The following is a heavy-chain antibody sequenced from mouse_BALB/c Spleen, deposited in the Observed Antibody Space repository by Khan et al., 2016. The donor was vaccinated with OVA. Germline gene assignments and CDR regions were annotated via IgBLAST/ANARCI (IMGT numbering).Heavy chain of an antibody. Sequence: VQLQQSGPGLVKPSQSLSLTCTVTGYSITSDYAWNWIRQFPGNKLGWMGFISYSGNTNYNPSLKSRIPITRDTSKNQFLLQLNSVPTEDTATYYCARVYGGHFDYWGQGTTLTVSS. CDR1: GYSITSDYA. CDR3: ARVYGGHFDY. CDR2: ISYSGNT. J-gene: IGHJ2*01. V-gene: IGHV3-2*02. D-gene: IGHD1-1*01.